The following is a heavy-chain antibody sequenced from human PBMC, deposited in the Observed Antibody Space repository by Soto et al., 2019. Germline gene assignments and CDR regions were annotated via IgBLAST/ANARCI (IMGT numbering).Heavy chain of an antibody. CDR2: ISSSSSTM. CDR3: VREGDYGDYVFDY. V-gene: IGHV3-48*02. D-gene: IGHD4-17*01. CDR1: GFTFSTYS. Sequence: EVQLVESGGGLVQPGGSLRVSCAASGFTFSTYSMNWVRQAPGKGLEWVSYISSSSSTMYYADSVKGRFTISRDNAKNSLYLQMNSLRDADTAVYYCVREGDYGDYVFDYWGQGILVTVSS. J-gene: IGHJ4*02.